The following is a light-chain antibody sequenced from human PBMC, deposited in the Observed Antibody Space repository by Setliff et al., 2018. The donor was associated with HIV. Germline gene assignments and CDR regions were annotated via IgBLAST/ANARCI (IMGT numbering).Light chain of an antibody. CDR1: SSDIGAYNY. J-gene: IGLJ1*01. Sequence: QSALAQPASVSGSPGQSITISCTGTSSDIGAYNYVSWYQQHPGKAPKVMIYDVRKRPSGVSNRFSGSKSDNTASLTISGLQAEDEAAYYCSSYVNINTLVFGTGTKVTVL. V-gene: IGLV2-14*03. CDR3: SSYVNINTLV. CDR2: DVR.